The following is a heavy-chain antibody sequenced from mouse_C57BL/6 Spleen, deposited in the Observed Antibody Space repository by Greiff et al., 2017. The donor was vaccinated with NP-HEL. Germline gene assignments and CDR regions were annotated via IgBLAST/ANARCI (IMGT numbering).Heavy chain of an antibody. Sequence: QVQLQQPGAELVKPGASVKLSCKASGYTFTSYWMHWVKQRPGQGLEWIGMIQPNSGSTNYNEKFKSKATLTVDKSSSTAYMQLSSLTSEDSAVYYCAREDYYGSSWFAYWGQGTLVTVSA. V-gene: IGHV1-64*01. CDR2: IQPNSGST. J-gene: IGHJ3*01. D-gene: IGHD1-1*01. CDR3: AREDYYGSSWFAY. CDR1: GYTFTSYW.